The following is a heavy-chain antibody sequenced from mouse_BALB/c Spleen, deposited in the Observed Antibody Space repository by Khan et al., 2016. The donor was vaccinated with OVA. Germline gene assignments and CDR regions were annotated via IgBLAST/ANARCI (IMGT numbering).Heavy chain of an antibody. D-gene: IGHD3-3*01. CDR1: GYSITSGYY. V-gene: IGHV3-6*02. J-gene: IGHJ3*01. Sequence: EVELVESGPGLVKPSQSLSLTCSVTGYSITSGYYWNWIRQFPGNKLEWMGYITSGDSFNYNPSLKNRISITRDTSNNPFFLQLNSVTPEDTATYYCARAGRWFDYWGQGTLVTVSA. CDR3: ARAGRWFDY. CDR2: ITSGDSF.